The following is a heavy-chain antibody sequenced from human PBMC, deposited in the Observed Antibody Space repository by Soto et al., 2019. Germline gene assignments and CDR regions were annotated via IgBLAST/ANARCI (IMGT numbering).Heavy chain of an antibody. CDR1: GFTFSSYA. J-gene: IGHJ4*02. Sequence: QVQLVESGGGVVQPGRSLRLSCAASGFTFSSYAMHWVRQAPGKGLEWVAVISYDGSNKYYADSVKGRFTISRDNSKNTLYLQMNSLRAEDTAVYYCARDPRAIQLWLFDYWGQGTLVTVSS. D-gene: IGHD5-18*01. V-gene: IGHV3-30-3*01. CDR2: ISYDGSNK. CDR3: ARDPRAIQLWLFDY.